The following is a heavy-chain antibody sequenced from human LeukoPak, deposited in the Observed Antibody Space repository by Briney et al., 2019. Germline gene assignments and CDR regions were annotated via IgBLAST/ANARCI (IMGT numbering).Heavy chain of an antibody. D-gene: IGHD3-10*01. Sequence: GASVKVSCKASGYTFTGYYMHWVRQAPGQGLEWMGWISPNSGGTNYAQKFQGRVTMTRDTSISTAYMELSRLRSDDTAVYYCARENPLSFMVRGVILWFDPWGQGTLVTVSS. V-gene: IGHV1-2*02. CDR2: ISPNSGGT. CDR1: GYTFTGYY. CDR3: ARENPLSFMVRGVILWFDP. J-gene: IGHJ5*02.